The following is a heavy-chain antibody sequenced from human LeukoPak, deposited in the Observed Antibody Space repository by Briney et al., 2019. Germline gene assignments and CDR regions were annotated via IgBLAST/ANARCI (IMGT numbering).Heavy chain of an antibody. D-gene: IGHD6-19*01. J-gene: IGHJ3*02. Sequence: AETLSLTCAVDGGSFSGYYWSWIRQPPGKGLEWSGEINHSGSTNYNPSLKRRVTISVDPSQPPFSLTLSSVPAADTAVYYCARRLGYSSGWYQDAFDIWGQGTMVTVSS. CDR1: GGSFSGYY. V-gene: IGHV4-34*01. CDR2: INHSGST. CDR3: ARRLGYSSGWYQDAFDI.